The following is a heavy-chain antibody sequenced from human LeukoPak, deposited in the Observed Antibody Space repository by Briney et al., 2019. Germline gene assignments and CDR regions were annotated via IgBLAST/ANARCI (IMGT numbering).Heavy chain of an antibody. CDR3: ARGIYSSSWGFDP. CDR2: INHSGST. CDR1: GGSFSGYY. J-gene: IGHJ5*02. V-gene: IGHV4-34*01. Sequence: SETLSLTCAVYGGSFSGYYWSWIRQPPGKGLEWIGEINHSGSTNYNPSLKSRVTISVDTSKNQFSLKLSSVTVADTAVYYCARGIYSSSWGFDPWGQGTLVTVSS. D-gene: IGHD6-13*01.